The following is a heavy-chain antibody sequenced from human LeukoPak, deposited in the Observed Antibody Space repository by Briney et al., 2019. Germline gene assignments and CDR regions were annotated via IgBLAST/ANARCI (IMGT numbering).Heavy chain of an antibody. CDR3: AKSSPPPLRY. V-gene: IGHV3-66*01. CDR1: EFSVGSNY. Sequence: PGGSLRLSCAASEFSVGSNYMTWVRQAPGKGLEWVSLIYSGGSTYYADSVKGRFTISRDNSKNTLYLQMNSLRAEDTAVYYCAKSSPPPLRYWGQGTLVTVSS. CDR2: IYSGGST. J-gene: IGHJ4*02.